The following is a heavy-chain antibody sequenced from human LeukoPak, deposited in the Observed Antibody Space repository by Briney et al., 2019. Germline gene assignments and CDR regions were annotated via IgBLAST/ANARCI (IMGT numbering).Heavy chain of an antibody. CDR1: GFTFSSYG. Sequence: GGSLRLSCAASGFTFSSYGMHWVRQAPGKGLEWVVFIRYDGSNKYYADSVKGRFTISRDNSKNTLYLQMNSLRAEDTAVYYCAKTGRSSFPRYDFWSGYYTDYWGQGTLVTVSS. J-gene: IGHJ4*02. D-gene: IGHD3-3*01. CDR3: AKTGRSSFPRYDFWSGYYTDY. CDR2: IRYDGSNK. V-gene: IGHV3-30*02.